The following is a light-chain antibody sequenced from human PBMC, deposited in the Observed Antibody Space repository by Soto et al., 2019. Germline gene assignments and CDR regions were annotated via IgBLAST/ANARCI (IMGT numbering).Light chain of an antibody. CDR1: QSVSSX. Sequence: EIVLTQSPATLSLSPGERXTLSXRASQSVSSXLAWYQQKPGQAPRLLIYDASNRATGIPARFSGSGSGTDFTLTISSLEPEDFAVYYCQQRSNWPPVTFGGGTKVEIK. J-gene: IGKJ4*01. CDR2: DAS. CDR3: QQRSNWPPVT. V-gene: IGKV3-11*01.